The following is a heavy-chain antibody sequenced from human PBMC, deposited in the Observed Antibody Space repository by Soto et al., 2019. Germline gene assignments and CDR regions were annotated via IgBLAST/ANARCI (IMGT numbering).Heavy chain of an antibody. V-gene: IGHV1-3*01. CDR3: ARGIATGQLDP. D-gene: IGHD2-15*01. CDR2: INPDNGNT. Sequence: ASVKVSCKASGYTFTSYGIHWVRQAPGQRLEWMGWINPDNGNTKSSQKFQDRVIITRDTSASTAYMDLSSLRSEDTAVYYCARGIATGQLDPWGQGTLVTVSS. J-gene: IGHJ5*02. CDR1: GYTFTSYG.